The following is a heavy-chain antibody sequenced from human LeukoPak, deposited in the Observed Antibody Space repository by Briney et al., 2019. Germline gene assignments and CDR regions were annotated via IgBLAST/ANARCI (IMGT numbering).Heavy chain of an antibody. V-gene: IGHV3-11*01. CDR3: AGSYDSSPFDY. D-gene: IGHD3-22*01. J-gene: IGHJ4*02. Sequence: GGSLRLSCAASGFTFSDYYMSWIRQAPGKGLEWVSYISSSGSTIYYADSVKGRFTISRDNAKNSLYLQMNSLRAEDTAVYYCAGSYDSSPFDYWGQGTLVTVSS. CDR1: GFTFSDYY. CDR2: ISSSGSTI.